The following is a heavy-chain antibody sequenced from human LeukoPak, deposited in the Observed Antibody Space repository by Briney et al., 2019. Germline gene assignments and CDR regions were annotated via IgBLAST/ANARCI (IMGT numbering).Heavy chain of an antibody. V-gene: IGHV3-66*01. J-gene: IGHJ6*03. Sequence: PGGSLRLSCAASGFTVSSNYMSWVRQAPGKGLEWVSVIYSGGSTYYADSVKGRFTISRDNSKNTLYLQMNSLRAEDTAVYYCARTNTGYSSGWYLGYYYYYMDVWGKGTTVTISS. CDR1: GFTVSSNY. D-gene: IGHD6-19*01. CDR2: IYSGGST. CDR3: ARTNTGYSSGWYLGYYYYYMDV.